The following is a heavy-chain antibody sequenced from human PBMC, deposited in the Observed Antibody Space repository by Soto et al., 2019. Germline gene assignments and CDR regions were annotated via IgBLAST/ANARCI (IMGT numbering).Heavy chain of an antibody. V-gene: IGHV3-74*01. CDR2: INSDGSST. D-gene: IGHD3-3*01. CDR3: ARGHYDFWTRFDY. CDR1: GFTFSSYW. Sequence: RRLSCAASGFTFSSYWMHWVRQAPGKGLVWVSRINSDGSSTSYADSVKGRFTISRDNAKNTLYLQMNSLRAEDTAVYYCARGHYDFWTRFDYWGQGTLVTVSS. J-gene: IGHJ4*02.